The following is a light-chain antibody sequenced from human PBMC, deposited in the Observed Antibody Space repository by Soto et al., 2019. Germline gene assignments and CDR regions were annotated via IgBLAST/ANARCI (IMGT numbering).Light chain of an antibody. V-gene: IGKV3-15*01. Sequence: TELTQSPATLSISPGERATLSCRASQNVGTNLAWYQQKPGQAPRLLIYGASTRAFGLPARFTGSGSGTEFTLTITSLQSEDFAVYYCHQYSNWPPMHPFGQGSKLEIK. CDR1: QNVGTN. CDR2: GAS. J-gene: IGKJ2*01. CDR3: HQYSNWPPMHP.